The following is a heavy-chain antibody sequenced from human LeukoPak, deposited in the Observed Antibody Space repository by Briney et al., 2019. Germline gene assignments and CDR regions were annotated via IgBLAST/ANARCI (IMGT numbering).Heavy chain of an antibody. V-gene: IGHV1-18*01. CDR1: GYTFTSYG. CDR2: ISAYNGNT. D-gene: IGHD3-10*01. Sequence: ASVKVSCKASGYTFTSYGISWVRQAPGQGLEWMGWISAYNGNTNYAQKLQGRVTMTTDTSTTTAYMELGSLSSDDTAVYYCVRNGSYYGDAFDIWGHGTMVTVSS. CDR3: VRNGSYYGDAFDI. J-gene: IGHJ3*02.